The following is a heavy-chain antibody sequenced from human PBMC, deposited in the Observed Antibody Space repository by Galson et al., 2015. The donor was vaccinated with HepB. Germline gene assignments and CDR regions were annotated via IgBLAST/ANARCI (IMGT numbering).Heavy chain of an antibody. J-gene: IGHJ4*02. V-gene: IGHV3-7*01. CDR1: GFTFSSHW. CDR3: ARGAGANINYNYFDY. Sequence: SLRLSCAVSGFTFSSHWMSWVRQAPGKGLEWVAYIKQDGSEVYYVDFVKGRFTISRDNAKDSLYLQMNSLRAEDTAVYYCARGAGANINYNYFDYWGQGTLVIVSS. CDR2: IKQDGSEV. D-gene: IGHD1-7*01.